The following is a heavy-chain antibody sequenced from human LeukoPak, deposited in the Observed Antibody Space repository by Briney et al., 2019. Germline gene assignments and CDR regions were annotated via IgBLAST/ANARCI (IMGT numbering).Heavy chain of an antibody. D-gene: IGHD3-10*01. V-gene: IGHV1-2*02. CDR1: GYTFTGYY. CDR3: ARAAYYYGSGKA. J-gene: IGHJ4*02. Sequence: ASVKVSCKASGYTFTGYYMHWVRQAPGQGLEWMGWINPNSGGTNYAQKFQGRVTMTRDTSISTAYMELSRLRSDDTAVYYCARAAYYYGSGKAWGQETLVTVSS. CDR2: INPNSGGT.